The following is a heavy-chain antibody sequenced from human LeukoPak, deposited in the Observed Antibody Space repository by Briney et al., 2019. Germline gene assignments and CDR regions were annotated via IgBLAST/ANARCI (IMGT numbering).Heavy chain of an antibody. CDR1: GFTFDDYA. CDR3: AKDIQAGRGNYFHYYYYYYGMDV. J-gene: IGHJ6*02. V-gene: IGHV3-9*01. Sequence: GGSLRLSCAASGFTFDDYAMHWVRQAPGKGLEWVSGISWNSGSIGYADSVKGRFTISRDNAKNSLYLQMNSLRAEDTALYYCAKDIQAGRGNYFHYYYYYYGMDVWGQGTTVTVSS. CDR2: ISWNSGSI. D-gene: IGHD1-26*01.